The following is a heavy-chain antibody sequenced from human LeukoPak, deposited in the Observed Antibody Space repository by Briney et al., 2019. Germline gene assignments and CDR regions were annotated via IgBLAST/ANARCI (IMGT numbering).Heavy chain of an antibody. J-gene: IGHJ5*02. V-gene: IGHV3-23*01. CDR3: ARDGCSTSSCYDL. Sequence: SGRSLRLSCVVSGFTFSSYAMSWVRQAPGKGLEWVSAISGGGGNTYYADSVEGRFTISRDNSKNTLYLQMNSLRVEDTAVYYCARDGCSTSSCYDLWGQGTLVTVSS. CDR1: GFTFSSYA. CDR2: ISGGGGNT. D-gene: IGHD2-2*01.